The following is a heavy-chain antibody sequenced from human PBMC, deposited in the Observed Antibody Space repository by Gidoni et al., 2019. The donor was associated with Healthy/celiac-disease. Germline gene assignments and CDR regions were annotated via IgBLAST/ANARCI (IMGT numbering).Heavy chain of an antibody. CDR2: ISWNSGSI. V-gene: IGHV3-9*01. J-gene: IGHJ3*02. CDR3: AKDTYSSLYPHAFDI. D-gene: IGHD6-19*01. Sequence: EVQLVESGGGLVQPGRSLRLSCAASGFTFDDYAMHWVRQAPGKGLEWVSGISWNSGSIGYADSVKGRFTISRDNAKNSLYLQMNSLRAEDTALYYCAKDTYSSLYPHAFDIWGQGTMVTVSS. CDR1: GFTFDDYA.